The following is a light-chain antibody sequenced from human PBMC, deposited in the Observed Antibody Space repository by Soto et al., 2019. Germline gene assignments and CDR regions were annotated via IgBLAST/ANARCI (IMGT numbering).Light chain of an antibody. J-gene: IGKJ5*01. V-gene: IGKV3-15*01. CDR3: QQYNNWAIT. CDR1: QSVSSN. Sequence: EIVMTQSPSTLSVSPGERATLSCRASQSVSSNLAWYQQKPGQAPRLLIYGASTXXTGIPARFSGSGTGTXXNLXIXXLXSEDFAVYYCQQYNNWAITFGQGTRLEIK. CDR2: GAS.